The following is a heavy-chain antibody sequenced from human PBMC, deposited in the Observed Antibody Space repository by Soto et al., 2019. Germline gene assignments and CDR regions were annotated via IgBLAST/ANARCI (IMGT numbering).Heavy chain of an antibody. J-gene: IGHJ4*02. D-gene: IGHD4-17*01. CDR1: GGSISDFD. V-gene: IGHV4-59*01. Sequence: SETLCLTWTVAGGSISDFDGSWIRQPPGKGLEWIGYIYYSGSTNYNPSLKSRVTISVDTSKNQFSLKLSSVTAADTAVYYCARRYGASFDYWGQGTLVTVSS. CDR3: ARRYGASFDY. CDR2: IYYSGST.